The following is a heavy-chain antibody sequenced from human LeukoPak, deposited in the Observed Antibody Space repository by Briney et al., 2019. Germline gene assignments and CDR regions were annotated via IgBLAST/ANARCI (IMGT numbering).Heavy chain of an antibody. J-gene: IGHJ6*02. V-gene: IGHV1-18*01. D-gene: IGHD2-2*02. CDR2: ISAYNGNT. CDR3: ARDQIMGQLLYGDYYYGMDV. CDR1: GYTFTSYG. Sequence: ASVKVSCKASGYTFTSYGISWVRQAPGQGLEWMGWISAYNGNTNYAQKLQGRVTMTTDTSTSTAYMELRSLRSDDTAVYYCARDQIMGQLLYGDYYYGMDVWGQGTTVTVSS.